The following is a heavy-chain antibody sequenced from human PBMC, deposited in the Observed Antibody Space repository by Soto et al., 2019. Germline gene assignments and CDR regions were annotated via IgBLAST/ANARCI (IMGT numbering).Heavy chain of an antibody. V-gene: IGHV1-46*01. CDR1: GYSFTSYH. J-gene: IGHJ5*02. CDR2: INPSGGST. Sequence: SVKGACKTSGYSFTSYHIHWVRQAPGQGLEWMGIINPSGGSTSYAQKFQGRVTMTRDTSTSTVYMELSSLRSEDTAVYYCARASTPSSSWYNWFGPWGQGTLVTVSS. CDR3: ARASTPSSSWYNWFGP. D-gene: IGHD6-13*01.